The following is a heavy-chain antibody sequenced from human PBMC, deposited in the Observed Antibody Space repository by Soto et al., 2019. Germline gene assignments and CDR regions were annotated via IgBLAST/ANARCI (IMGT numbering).Heavy chain of an antibody. CDR2: ISYDGSNK. CDR3: AKESAQWGFTMIVAMDV. D-gene: IGHD3-22*01. Sequence: GGSLRLSCAASGFTFSSYGMHWVRQAPGKGLEWVAVISYDGSNKYYADSVKGRFTISRDNSKNTLYLQMNSLRAEDTAVYYCAKESAQWGFTMIVAMDVWGQGTTVTVSS. J-gene: IGHJ6*02. V-gene: IGHV3-30*18. CDR1: GFTFSSYG.